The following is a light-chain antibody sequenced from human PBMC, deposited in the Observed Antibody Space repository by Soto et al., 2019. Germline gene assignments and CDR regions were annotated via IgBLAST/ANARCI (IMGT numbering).Light chain of an antibody. CDR1: QSLLHSNGYNY. Sequence: DIVMTQSPLSLPVNPGEPASISCRSSQSLLHSNGYNYLDWYLQKPGQSPQLLIYLGSNRSSGVPDRFSGSGSGTDFTLKISRVEAEDVGVDDCMQALQSITFGQGTRLEIK. CDR3: MQALQSIT. J-gene: IGKJ5*01. CDR2: LGS. V-gene: IGKV2-28*01.